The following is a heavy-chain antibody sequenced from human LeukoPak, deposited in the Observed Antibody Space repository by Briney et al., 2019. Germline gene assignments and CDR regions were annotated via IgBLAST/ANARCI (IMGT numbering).Heavy chain of an antibody. J-gene: IGHJ4*02. V-gene: IGHV1-8*01. CDR1: VYTFPSYD. D-gene: IGHD7-27*01. CDR2: MNSNSGNT. Sequence: ASVTVSCMASVYTFPSYDINGVRQATGQGLEWMGWMNSNSGNTGYAQKYQGRVTMTRNTSISTAYMELSSLRSEDTAVYYCARGLWGSNIRGRKRRVHAGCWGQGTLVTVPS. CDR3: ARGLWGSNIRGRKRRVHAGC.